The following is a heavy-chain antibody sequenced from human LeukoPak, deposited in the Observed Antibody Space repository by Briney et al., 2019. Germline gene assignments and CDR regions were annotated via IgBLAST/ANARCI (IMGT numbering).Heavy chain of an antibody. V-gene: IGHV4-34*01. CDR1: GRSLIGYH. Sequence: SETLSLTCALFGRSLIGYHWSWIRQSPGKGLEWIGEINHSGSANYNPSFNSRVTISLDTSKQQFSLELRSLTAADTAVYYCARDPTTVVGVPYYLADWGQGTLVTVSS. D-gene: IGHD4-23*01. CDR3: ARDPTTVVGVPYYLAD. CDR2: INHSGSA. J-gene: IGHJ4*02.